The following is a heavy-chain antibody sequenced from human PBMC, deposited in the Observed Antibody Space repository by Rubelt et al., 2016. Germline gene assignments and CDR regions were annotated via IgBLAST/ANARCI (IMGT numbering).Heavy chain of an antibody. Sequence: GRSPRLSCAASGFTFSNYGMHWVRQAPAKGLEWVAIIWSDGGNKYYADPVTGRFTISRDNSKSTLNLQMNSLRVEDTAVYYCARITSENAFDIWGQGTMVTVSS. CDR2: IWSDGGNK. V-gene: IGHV3-33*01. J-gene: IGHJ3*02. CDR1: GFTFSNYG. CDR3: ARITSENAFDI. D-gene: IGHD3-10*01.